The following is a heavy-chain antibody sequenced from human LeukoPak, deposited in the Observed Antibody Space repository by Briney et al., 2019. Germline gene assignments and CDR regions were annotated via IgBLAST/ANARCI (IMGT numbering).Heavy chain of an antibody. D-gene: IGHD1-26*01. CDR1: GFTFSSYA. CDR3: ARDQGGATSFDWFDP. V-gene: IGHV3-30-3*01. CDR2: ISYDGSNK. Sequence: GSLRLSCAASGFTFSSYAMHWVRQAPGKGLEWVAVISYDGSNKYYADSVKGPFTISRDNSKNTLYLQMNSLRAEDTAVYYCARDQGGATSFDWFDPWGQGTLVTVSS. J-gene: IGHJ5*02.